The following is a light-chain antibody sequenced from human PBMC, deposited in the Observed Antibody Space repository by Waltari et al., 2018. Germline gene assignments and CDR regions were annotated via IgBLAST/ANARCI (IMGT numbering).Light chain of an antibody. Sequence: ETVMTQSPATLSVSPGERATLSCRASQSVSSNLAWYQQKPGQAPRLLIYGASTRATAIPARFSGSGSGTEFTLTISSLQSGDFAVYYCQQYNNWPYTFGQGTKLEI. CDR2: GAS. J-gene: IGKJ2*01. CDR1: QSVSSN. CDR3: QQYNNWPYT. V-gene: IGKV3-15*01.